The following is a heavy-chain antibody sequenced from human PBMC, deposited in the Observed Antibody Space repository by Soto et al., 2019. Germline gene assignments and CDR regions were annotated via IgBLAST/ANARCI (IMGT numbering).Heavy chain of an antibody. CDR2: ISGSRGGGRP. J-gene: IGHJ4*02. CDR3: ARVRVAAACGYFDY. CDR1: GFTFSIYA. Sequence: EVQVLESGGDLVQPGGSLRLSCAASGFTFSIYAMTWVRQAPGKGLEWVSSISGSRGGGRPYYGDSVKGRFTISRDDSKNTVSLQMNSLRVEDTAVYYCARVRVAAACGYFDYWGQGTLVTVSS. D-gene: IGHD6-13*01. V-gene: IGHV3-23*01.